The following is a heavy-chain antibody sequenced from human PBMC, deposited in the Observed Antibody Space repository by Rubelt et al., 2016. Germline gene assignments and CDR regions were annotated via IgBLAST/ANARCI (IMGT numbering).Heavy chain of an antibody. Sequence: EVQLVESGGGLVQPGGSLRLSCAASGFTFGSYAMSWVRQAPGKGLEWVSVISGSGGSTYYADSVKGRFTISRDYSNNTRYLQMNSLRGEDTAVYYCAKTVGDAWGQGTLVTVSS. V-gene: IGHV3-23*04. CDR1: GFTFGSYA. CDR3: AKTVGDA. J-gene: IGHJ5*02. CDR2: ISGSGGST.